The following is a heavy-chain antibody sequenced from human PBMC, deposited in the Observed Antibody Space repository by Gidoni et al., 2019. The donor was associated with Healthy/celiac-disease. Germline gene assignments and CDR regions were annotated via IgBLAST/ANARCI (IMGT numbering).Heavy chain of an antibody. CDR2: ISAYNGNT. Sequence: QVQLVQSGAEVKKPGASVKVSCTASGYPFTRYGLRWVRQAPGQGLEWMGWISAYNGNTNYAQKLQGRVTMTTDTATSIAYMELRSLRSDDTAVYYCARNKGRFLEGLYYFDYWGQGTLVTVSS. V-gene: IGHV1-18*01. D-gene: IGHD3-3*01. CDR3: ARNKGRFLEGLYYFDY. J-gene: IGHJ4*02. CDR1: GYPFTRYG.